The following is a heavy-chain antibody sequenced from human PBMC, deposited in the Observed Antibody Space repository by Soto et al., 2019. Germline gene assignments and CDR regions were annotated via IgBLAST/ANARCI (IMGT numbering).Heavy chain of an antibody. CDR1: GFTFSSND. D-gene: IGHD3-22*01. CDR3: ATRPLLPGAP. CDR2: IYSSGST. Sequence: EVQLVESGGGLIQPGGSLRLSCAASGFTFSSNDMNWVRQAPGKGLEWVPLIYSSGSTSYADSVKGRFTISRDNSKNTLYLQMSSLRAEDTAVYYCATRPLLPGAPWGQGTMVTVSS. V-gene: IGHV3-53*01. J-gene: IGHJ3*01.